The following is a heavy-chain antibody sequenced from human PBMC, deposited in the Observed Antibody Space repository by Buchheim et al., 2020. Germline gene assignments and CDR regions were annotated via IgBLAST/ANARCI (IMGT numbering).Heavy chain of an antibody. CDR1: GFSFSSHA. J-gene: IGHJ4*02. CDR2: INDSGGSR. CDR3: AKDWALALRYLDY. D-gene: IGHD4-17*01. Sequence: EVQLLESGGGLVQPGGSLRLSCAASGFSFSSHAMSWVRQAPGKGLEWVAVINDSGGSRYYADSVKGRFTIARDNSKNTLYLQMNSLRAEDTAVYYCAKDWALALRYLDYWGQGTL. V-gene: IGHV3-23*01.